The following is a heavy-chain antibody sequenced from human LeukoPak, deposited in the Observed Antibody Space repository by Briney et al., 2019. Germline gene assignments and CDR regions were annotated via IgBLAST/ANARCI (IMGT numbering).Heavy chain of an antibody. CDR2: ISSSGSTI. V-gene: IGHV3-11*04. CDR3: ARDGRMYYDILTGYLFDY. CDR1: GFTFSDYY. D-gene: IGHD3-9*01. Sequence: GGSLRLSCAASGFTFSDYYMSRIRQAPGKGLEWVSYISSSGSTIYYADSVKGRFTISRDNAKNTLYLQMNSLRAEDTAVYYCARDGRMYYDILTGYLFDYWGQGTLVTVSS. J-gene: IGHJ4*02.